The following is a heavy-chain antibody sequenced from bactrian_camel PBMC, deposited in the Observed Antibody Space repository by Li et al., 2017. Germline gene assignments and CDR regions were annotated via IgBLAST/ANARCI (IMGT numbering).Heavy chain of an antibody. CDR3: AADLPGGGSWCPRIGFGY. CDR2: IFTGGPAV. Sequence: VQLVESGGGSVQAGGSLKLSCVSSGGPYASHCMGWFRQAPGKQREVIATIFTGGPAVYYAESVKGRFTISRDKAKNTLYLQMNSLKPEDTAVYYCAADLPGGGSWCPRIGFGYWGQGTQVTVS. CDR1: GGPYASHC. D-gene: IGHD6*01. J-gene: IGHJ6*01. V-gene: IGHV3S1*01.